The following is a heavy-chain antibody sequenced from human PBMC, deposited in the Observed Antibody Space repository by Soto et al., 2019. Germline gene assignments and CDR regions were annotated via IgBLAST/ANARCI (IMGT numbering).Heavy chain of an antibody. Sequence: QVQLQQWGAGLLKPSETLSLTCAVYGGSFSGYYWSWICQPPGKGLEWIGEINHSGSTNYNPSLKSRVTISVDTSKNQFSLKLSSVTAADTAVYYCAKMRGGSYYFYSYGMDVWGQGTTVTVS. J-gene: IGHJ6*02. CDR1: GGSFSGYY. V-gene: IGHV4-34*01. CDR2: INHSGST. D-gene: IGHD1-26*01. CDR3: AKMRGGSYYFYSYGMDV.